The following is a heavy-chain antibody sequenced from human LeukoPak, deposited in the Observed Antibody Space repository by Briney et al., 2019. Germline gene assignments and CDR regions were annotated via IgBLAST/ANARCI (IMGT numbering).Heavy chain of an antibody. CDR2: IVPIFGTA. D-gene: IGHD4-17*01. Sequence: SVKVSCKASGGTFSSYSISWVRQAPGQGLEWMGGIVPIFGTADYAQKFQGRVTITADESTSTAYMELSSLRAEDTAVYYCARKVYGDYGDYWGQGTLVTVSS. J-gene: IGHJ4*02. CDR1: GGTFSSYS. V-gene: IGHV1-69*13. CDR3: ARKVYGDYGDY.